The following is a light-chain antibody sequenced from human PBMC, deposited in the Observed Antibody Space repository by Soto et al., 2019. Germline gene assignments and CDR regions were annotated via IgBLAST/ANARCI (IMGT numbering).Light chain of an antibody. CDR3: PQYASSPVLS. CDR1: QSVSSSY. Sequence: EIVLTQSPGTLSLSPGERATLSCRASQSVSSSYLAWYQQKPGQAPRLLIYGASSRATGIPDRFSGSGSGTDFTLTISRLEPEDLAGYYCPQYASSPVLSSGGGTKVEIK. CDR2: GAS. J-gene: IGKJ4*01. V-gene: IGKV3-20*01.